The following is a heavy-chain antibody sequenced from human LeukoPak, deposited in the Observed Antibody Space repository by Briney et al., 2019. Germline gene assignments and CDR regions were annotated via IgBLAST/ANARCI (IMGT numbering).Heavy chain of an antibody. J-gene: IGHJ6*02. CDR2: IYTSGST. CDR1: GGSISSYY. D-gene: IGHD6-13*01. V-gene: IGHV4-4*07. Sequence: SETLSLTCTVSGGSISSYYWSWIRQPAGKGLEWIGRIYTSGSTNYNPSPKSRVTMSVATSTNPLSLTLSSVTAAATAVYSCARLPQPIAGNRLNSYHYGLDVWGPGTPVTVS. CDR3: ARLPQPIAGNRLNSYHYGLDV.